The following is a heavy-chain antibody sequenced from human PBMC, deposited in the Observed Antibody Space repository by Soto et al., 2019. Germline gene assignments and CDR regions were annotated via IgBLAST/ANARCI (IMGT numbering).Heavy chain of an antibody. CDR1: GGSVSSGSYY. D-gene: IGHD1-26*01. V-gene: IGHV4-61*01. J-gene: IGHJ4*02. CDR2: IYYSGST. CDR3: AIDQVGATVPFAY. Sequence: QVQLQESGPGLVKPSETLSLTCTVSGGSVSSGSYYWSWIRQPPGKGLEWIGYIYYSGSTNYNPSLKSRVTISIDTSKNQFSLKLSSVTAADTAVYYCAIDQVGATVPFAYWGQGTLVTVSS.